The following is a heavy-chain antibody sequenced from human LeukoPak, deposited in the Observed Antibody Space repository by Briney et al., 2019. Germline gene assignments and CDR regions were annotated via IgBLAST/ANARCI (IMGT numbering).Heavy chain of an antibody. CDR2: INHSGST. Sequence: SETLSLTCAVYGGSFSGYYWSWIRQPPGKGLEWIGEINHSGSTNYNPSPKSRVTISVDTSKNQFSLKLSSVTAADTAVYYCARERYCSGGSCLTDYWGQGTLVTVSS. CDR1: GGSFSGYY. J-gene: IGHJ4*02. CDR3: ARERYCSGGSCLTDY. V-gene: IGHV4-34*01. D-gene: IGHD2-15*01.